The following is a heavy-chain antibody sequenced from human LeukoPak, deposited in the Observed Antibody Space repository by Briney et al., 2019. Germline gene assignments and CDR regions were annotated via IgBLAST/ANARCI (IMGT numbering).Heavy chain of an antibody. CDR2: INHSGST. CDR3: ARGLSGLGYCSSTSCSRNYYYYYMDV. D-gene: IGHD2-2*01. V-gene: IGHV4-34*01. J-gene: IGHJ6*03. CDR1: GGSFSGYY. Sequence: SETLSLTCAVYGGSFSGYYWSWIRQPPGKGLEWIGEINHSGSTNYNPSLKSRVTISVDTSKNQFSLKRSSVTAADTAVYYCARGLSGLGYCSSTSCSRNYYYYYMDVWGKGTTVTVSS.